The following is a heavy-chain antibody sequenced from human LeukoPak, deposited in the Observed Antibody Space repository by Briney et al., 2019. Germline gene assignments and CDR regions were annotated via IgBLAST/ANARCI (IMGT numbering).Heavy chain of an antibody. Sequence: SETLSLTCAVYGGSFSGYYWSWIRQPPGKGLEWIGEINHSGSTNYNPSLKSRVTISVDTSKNQFSLKLSSVTAADTAVYYCARGRGYSYGPIRYYFDYWGQGTLVAVSS. CDR1: GGSFSGYY. D-gene: IGHD5-18*01. CDR3: ARGRGYSYGPIRYYFDY. CDR2: INHSGST. V-gene: IGHV4-34*01. J-gene: IGHJ4*02.